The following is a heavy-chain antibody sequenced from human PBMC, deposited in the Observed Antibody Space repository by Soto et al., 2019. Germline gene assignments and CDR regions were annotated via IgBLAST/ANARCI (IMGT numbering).Heavy chain of an antibody. CDR1: GFSLSTSGLG. J-gene: IGHJ4*02. D-gene: IGHD6-19*01. Sequence: QITLKESGPTLVRPTQTVTLTCTFSGFSLSTSGLGVGWIRQPPGKALEWLALIYWNDDKRYSPSLKARLTITKYTSKNQVVLTMTNMDPVDTATYYCAHRPSGWYLFDYWGQGTLVTVSS. V-gene: IGHV2-5*01. CDR2: IYWNDDK. CDR3: AHRPSGWYLFDY.